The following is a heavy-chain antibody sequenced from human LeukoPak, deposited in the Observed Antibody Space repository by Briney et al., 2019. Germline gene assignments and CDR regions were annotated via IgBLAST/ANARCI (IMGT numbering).Heavy chain of an antibody. V-gene: IGHV1-18*01. CDR3: ARAIVNTAMDKYFDY. CDR1: TSR. J-gene: IGHJ4*02. D-gene: IGHD5-18*01. Sequence: ASVKVSCKATSRISWVRQAPGQGLEWMGWIGTYGGDTYYAQKFQGRITVTTDTSTSTVYMELRSLRSDDTAVYYCARAIVNTAMDKYFDYWGQGTLVTVSS. CDR2: IGTYGGDT.